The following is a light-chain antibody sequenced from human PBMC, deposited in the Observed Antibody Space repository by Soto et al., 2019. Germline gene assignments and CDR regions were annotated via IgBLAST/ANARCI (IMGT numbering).Light chain of an antibody. J-gene: IGKJ1*01. Sequence: IQMTQSPSSLSASVGDRVNITCRASQGIGNDLGWYQQKPGKAPKLLIYAASNLPSGVPSRFSGSGSGTEFTLTISSLQPDDFATYYCQQYNSYSFGQGTKVDI. CDR1: QGIGND. CDR3: QQYNSYS. V-gene: IGKV1-17*01. CDR2: AAS.